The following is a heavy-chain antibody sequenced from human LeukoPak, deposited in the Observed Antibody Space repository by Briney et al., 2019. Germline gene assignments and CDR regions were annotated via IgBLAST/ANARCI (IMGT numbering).Heavy chain of an antibody. V-gene: IGHV1-2*02. CDR3: ARGGYSGFDPFDY. J-gene: IGHJ4*02. CDR2: INPISGVT. Sequence: ASVKVSCKASGYTFTGYYMHWVRQDPGQGLEWMGWINPISGVTNFAQNFLGRVSMSRDTSIRTAYLDMYSLTFDDTAVFYCARGGYSGFDPFDYWGQGTLVTVSS. D-gene: IGHD5-12*01. CDR1: GYTFTGYY.